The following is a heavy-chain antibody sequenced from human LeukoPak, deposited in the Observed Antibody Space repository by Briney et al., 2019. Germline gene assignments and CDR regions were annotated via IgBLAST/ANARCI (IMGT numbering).Heavy chain of an antibody. CDR1: GFTFSRYW. CDR2: INNDGTST. CDR3: ARNLEYCSSGTCYTGLDY. J-gene: IGHJ4*02. Sequence: GGSLRLSCAASGFTFSRYWMHWVRHAPGKGLVWVSRINNDGTSTRYADSVNGRVTISRDNAENTLYLQMDNLRDEVTAVYYCARNLEYCSSGTCYTGLDYWGQGTLVTVSS. V-gene: IGHV3-74*01. D-gene: IGHD2-8*01.